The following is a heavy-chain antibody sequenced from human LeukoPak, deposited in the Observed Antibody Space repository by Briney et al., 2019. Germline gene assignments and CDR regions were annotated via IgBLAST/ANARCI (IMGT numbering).Heavy chain of an antibody. CDR3: ARGVYIAAAQYGY. CDR1: GYTFTGYY. V-gene: IGHV1-2*02. CDR2: INPNSGGT. Sequence: ASVKVSCKASGYTFTGYYMHWVRQAPGQGLEWMGWINPNSGGTNYAQKFQGRVTMTRDTSISTAYMELSRLRSDDTAVYYCARGVYIAAAQYGYWGQGALVTVSS. D-gene: IGHD6-13*01. J-gene: IGHJ4*02.